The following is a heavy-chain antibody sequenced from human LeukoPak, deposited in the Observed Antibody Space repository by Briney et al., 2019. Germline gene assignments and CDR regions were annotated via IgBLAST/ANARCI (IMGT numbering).Heavy chain of an antibody. CDR2: IKSDGSRT. V-gene: IGHV3-74*01. CDR3: ARELPFDY. D-gene: IGHD2-15*01. J-gene: IGHJ4*02. Sequence: HGGSLRLSCAASGFTFSNYWMHWVRQAPGKGLVWVSRIKSDGSRTDYADSVKGRFTISRDNAKNTLYLQMNSLRAEDTAVYYCARELPFDYWGQGTLVTVSS. CDR1: GFTFSNYW.